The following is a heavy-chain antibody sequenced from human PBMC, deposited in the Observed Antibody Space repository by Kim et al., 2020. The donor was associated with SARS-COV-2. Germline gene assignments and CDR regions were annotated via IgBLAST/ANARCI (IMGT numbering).Heavy chain of an antibody. V-gene: IGHV3-74*01. CDR1: GFIFSGYY. CDR2: VHKDGTST. Sequence: GGSLRLSCAASGFIFSGYYMHWVRQVPGKGLVWVSRVHKDGTSTHYADSVKGRFTVSRDNAKNTVYLQMDSMRAEDSAVYYCARGYQGPGSYFDYWGHGTLVTVSS. D-gene: IGHD3-10*01. CDR3: ARGYQGPGSYFDY. J-gene: IGHJ4*01.